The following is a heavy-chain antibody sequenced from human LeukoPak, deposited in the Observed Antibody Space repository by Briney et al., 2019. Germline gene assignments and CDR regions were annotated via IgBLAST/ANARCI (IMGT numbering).Heavy chain of an antibody. CDR2: ISTSGSTI. V-gene: IGHV3-11*01. Sequence: GGSPRLSCAASGFIFSDYYMSWIRQAPGKGLEWVSYISTSGSTIHYAHSVKGRFTISRDNAKNSLYLQMNSLRAEDTAVYYCATAAGGYYGGLGAFDIWGQGTMVTVSS. CDR1: GFIFSDYY. D-gene: IGHD3-10*01. CDR3: ATAAGGYYGGLGAFDI. J-gene: IGHJ3*02.